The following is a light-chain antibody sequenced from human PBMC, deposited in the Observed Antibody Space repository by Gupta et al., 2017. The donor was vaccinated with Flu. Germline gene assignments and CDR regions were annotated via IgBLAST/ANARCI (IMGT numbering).Light chain of an antibody. Sequence: PSSLSASVGDRVTITCRTSEIINTYLNWYQQKPGKAPKLLIYVASHLQSGVPSRFSGSGSGTDFTLTISDIQLEDFATYYCQQSQSSWLTFGGGTKVEI. CDR1: EIINTY. V-gene: IGKV1-39*01. CDR3: QQSQSSWLT. CDR2: VAS. J-gene: IGKJ4*01.